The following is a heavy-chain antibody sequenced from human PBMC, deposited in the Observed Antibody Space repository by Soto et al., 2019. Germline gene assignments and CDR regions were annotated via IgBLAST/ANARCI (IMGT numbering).Heavy chain of an antibody. CDR3: ARQREYYDSSGYYSPAYNWFDP. CDR1: GYSFTSYW. Sequence: PGESLKISCKGSGYSFTSYWIGWVRQMPGKGLEWMGFIYPGDSDTRYSPSFQGQVTISADKSISTAYLQWSSLKASDTAMYYCARQREYYDSSGYYSPAYNWFDPWGQGTLVTVSS. D-gene: IGHD3-22*01. J-gene: IGHJ5*02. V-gene: IGHV5-51*01. CDR2: IYPGDSDT.